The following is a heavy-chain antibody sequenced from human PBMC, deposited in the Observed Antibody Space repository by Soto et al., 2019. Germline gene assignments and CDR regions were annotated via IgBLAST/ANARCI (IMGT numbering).Heavy chain of an antibody. CDR3: ARGTKHIVVVTASDAFDI. CDR1: GYTFTGYY. D-gene: IGHD2-21*02. J-gene: IGHJ3*02. V-gene: IGHV1-2*04. CDR2: INPDSGGT. Sequence: ASVKVSCKASGYTFTGYYMHWVRQAPGQGLEWMGWINPDSGGTNYAQKFQGWVTMTRDTSISTAYMELSRLRSDDTAVYYCARGTKHIVVVTASDAFDIWGQGTMVTVSS.